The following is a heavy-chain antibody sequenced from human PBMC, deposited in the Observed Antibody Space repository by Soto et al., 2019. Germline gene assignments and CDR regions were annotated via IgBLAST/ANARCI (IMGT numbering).Heavy chain of an antibody. J-gene: IGHJ4*02. V-gene: IGHV3-23*01. Sequence: GGSLRLSCAASGFTFSSYAMSWVRQAPGKGLEWVSAISGSGGSTYYADSVKGRFTISRDNSKNTLYLQMNSLRAEDTAVYYCAKVPPRLERRRYYFDYWGQGTLVTVSS. D-gene: IGHD1-1*01. CDR2: ISGSGGST. CDR3: AKVPPRLERRRYYFDY. CDR1: GFTFSSYA.